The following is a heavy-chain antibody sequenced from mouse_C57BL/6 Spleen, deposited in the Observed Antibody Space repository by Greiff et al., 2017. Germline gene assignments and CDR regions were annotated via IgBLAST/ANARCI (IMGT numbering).Heavy chain of an antibody. Sequence: QVQLKQSGPELVKPGASVEISCKASGYAFSSSWMNWVKQRPGKGLEWIGRIYPGDGDTNYNGKFKGKATLTADKSSSTAYMQLSSLTSEDSAVYFCARPYYSNYDWFAYWGQGTLVTVSA. J-gene: IGHJ3*01. CDR3: ARPYYSNYDWFAY. V-gene: IGHV1-82*01. CDR1: GYAFSSSW. CDR2: IYPGDGDT. D-gene: IGHD2-5*01.